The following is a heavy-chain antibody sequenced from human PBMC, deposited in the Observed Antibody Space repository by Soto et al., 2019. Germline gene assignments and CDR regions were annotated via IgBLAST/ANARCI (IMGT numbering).Heavy chain of an antibody. CDR3: ARHNGHSSGWYSSWYYYGMDV. J-gene: IGHJ6*02. D-gene: IGHD6-19*01. Sequence: QLQLQESGPGLVKPSETLSLTCTVSGGSISSSSYYWGWIRQPPGKGLEWIGSIYYSGSTYYNPSLKSRVTISVDTSKNQFSLKLSSVTAADTAVYYCARHNGHSSGWYSSWYYYGMDVWGQGTTVTVSS. V-gene: IGHV4-39*01. CDR2: IYYSGST. CDR1: GGSISSSSYY.